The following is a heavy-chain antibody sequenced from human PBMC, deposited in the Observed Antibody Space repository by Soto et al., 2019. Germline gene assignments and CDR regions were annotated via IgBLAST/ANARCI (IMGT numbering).Heavy chain of an antibody. V-gene: IGHV4-39*01. D-gene: IGHD3-10*02. J-gene: IGHJ2*01. CDR3: VSFFFFQAEDGIRDVRSVSAFLLNRSSDL. CDR2: IYYSGST. Sequence: QTPGKGLEWIGSIYYSGSTYYNPSLKSRVTISVDTSKNQSSLKLSSVTAADTVVYYCVSFFFFQAEDGIRDVRSVSAFLLNRSSDL.